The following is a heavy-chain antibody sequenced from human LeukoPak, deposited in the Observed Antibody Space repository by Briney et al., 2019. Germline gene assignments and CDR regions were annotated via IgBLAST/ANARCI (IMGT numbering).Heavy chain of an antibody. CDR3: AKPYCSGGSCYSDWFDP. CDR2: IRYDGSNK. D-gene: IGHD2-15*01. Sequence: GGSLRLSCAASGFTFSSYGMHWVRQAPGKGLEWVAFIRYDGSNKYYADSVKGRFTISRDNSKNTLYLQMNSLRAEDTAVYYCAKPYCSGGSCYSDWFDPWGQGTLVTVSS. CDR1: GFTFSSYG. V-gene: IGHV3-30*02. J-gene: IGHJ5*02.